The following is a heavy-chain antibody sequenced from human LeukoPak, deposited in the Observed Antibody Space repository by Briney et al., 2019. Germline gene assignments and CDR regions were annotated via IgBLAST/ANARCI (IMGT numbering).Heavy chain of an antibody. CDR1: GFSLSTSGMC. J-gene: IGHJ6*02. Sequence: SGPTLVNPTQTLTLTCTFSGFSLSTSGMCVSWIRQPPGKSLEWLARIDWDDDKYYSTSLKTRLTISKDTSKNQVVLTMTNMDPVDTATYYCARNGHSSSWYGSVYYYGMDVWGQGTTVTVSS. D-gene: IGHD6-13*01. CDR2: IDWDDDK. V-gene: IGHV2-70*11. CDR3: ARNGHSSSWYGSVYYYGMDV.